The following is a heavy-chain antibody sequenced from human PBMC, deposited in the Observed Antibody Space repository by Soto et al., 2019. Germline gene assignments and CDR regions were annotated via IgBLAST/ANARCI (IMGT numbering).Heavy chain of an antibody. V-gene: IGHV4-4*02. CDR3: ASIGTPTTNWFDP. CDR2: IYHSGST. J-gene: IGHJ5*02. D-gene: IGHD1-1*01. CDR1: SGSIRSHNW. Sequence: SETLSLTCAVSSGSIRSHNWWAWVRQPPGKGLEWIGQIYHSGSTNYNPSLESRVTISVDKSKNQFSLKLTSVTAADTAVYYCASIGTPTTNWFDPWGQGTLVTAPQ.